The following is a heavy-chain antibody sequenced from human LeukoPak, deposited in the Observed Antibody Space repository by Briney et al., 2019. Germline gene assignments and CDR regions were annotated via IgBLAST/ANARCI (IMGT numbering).Heavy chain of an antibody. CDR2: ISWNSGNI. CDR3: AKEHRKANHYDSRGYND. J-gene: IGHJ4*02. D-gene: IGHD3-22*01. CDR1: GFTFGDYA. Sequence: GGSLRLSCAASGFTFGDYAMHWVRQAPGRGLEWVCGISWNSGNITSADSVPGRFIISSAKAKNYLYLQMHRMTVEHMALYVCAKEHRKANHYDSRGYNDGGRGTRVTVSS. V-gene: IGHV3-9*03.